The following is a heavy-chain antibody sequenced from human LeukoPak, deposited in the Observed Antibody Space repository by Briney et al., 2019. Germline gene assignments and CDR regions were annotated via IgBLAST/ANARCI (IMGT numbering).Heavy chain of an antibody. CDR2: IYYSGSN. Sequence: SETLSLTCTVSGGSISSYYWSWIRQPPGKGLEWIGYIYYSGSNKYNPSLKSRVTISVDASKTQFSLKLNSVTAADTAVYYCARGSRELYDFDFWGQGTLVTVSS. CDR3: ARGSRELYDFDF. J-gene: IGHJ4*02. D-gene: IGHD5/OR15-5a*01. CDR1: GGSISSYY. V-gene: IGHV4-59*01.